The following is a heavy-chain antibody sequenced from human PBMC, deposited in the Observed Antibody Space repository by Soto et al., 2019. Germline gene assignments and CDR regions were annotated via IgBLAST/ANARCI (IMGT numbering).Heavy chain of an antibody. V-gene: IGHV2-5*01. CDR2: IYWNDDK. D-gene: IGHD5-18*01. CDR3: APYRGFPARYNWFDP. Sequence: SGPTLVNPTQTLILTCTFSGFSLSTGGVGVGWIRQPPGKALEWLALIYWNDDKRYNPSLKSRLTINKDTSKNQVVLTMTNMDPVDTATYYCAPYRGFPARYNWFDPWGQGTLVTVSS. CDR1: GFSLSTGGVG. J-gene: IGHJ5*02.